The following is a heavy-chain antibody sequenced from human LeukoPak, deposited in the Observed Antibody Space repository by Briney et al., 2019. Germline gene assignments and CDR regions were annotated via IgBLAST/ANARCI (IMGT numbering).Heavy chain of an antibody. D-gene: IGHD5-24*01. CDR3: ARNTDRDAYMAS. Sequence: SGGSLRLSCEVTGFTLSSYWMSWVRQAPGKGLEWVANIRQDGTETHYGDSVRGRFTISRDNAKNSLYLQLNSLRGEDTAVYYCARNTDRDAYMASWGQGTLVTVSS. CDR2: IRQDGTET. CDR1: GFTLSSYW. V-gene: IGHV3-7*01. J-gene: IGHJ5*02.